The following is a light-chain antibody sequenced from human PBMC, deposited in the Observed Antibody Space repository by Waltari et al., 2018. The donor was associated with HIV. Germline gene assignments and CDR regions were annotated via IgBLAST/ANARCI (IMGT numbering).Light chain of an antibody. CDR2: ETS. CDR1: QSVRSS. Sequence: EIVLTQSPATLSFSPGERATLSCRASQSVRSSLAWYQQKPGQAPRLLIYETSNRATGIPGRFKGSGSGTDFTLTIINLEPEDFALYYCHQYSIWPLTFGPGTTLDFK. V-gene: IGKV3-11*01. J-gene: IGKJ3*01. CDR3: HQYSIWPLT.